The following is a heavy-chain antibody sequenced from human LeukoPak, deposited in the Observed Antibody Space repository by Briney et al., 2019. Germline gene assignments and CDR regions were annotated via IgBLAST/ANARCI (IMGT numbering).Heavy chain of an antibody. V-gene: IGHV1-8*01. J-gene: IGHJ4*02. D-gene: IGHD3-3*01. CDR1: GYTFTSYD. Sequence: ASVKVSCKASGYTFTSYDINWVRQATGQGLEWMGWMNPNSGNTGYAQKLQGRVTMTRNTSISTAYMELSSLRSEDTAVYYCARVSTYFGVVTDSDYWGQGTLVTVSS. CDR3: ARVSTYFGVVTDSDY. CDR2: MNPNSGNT.